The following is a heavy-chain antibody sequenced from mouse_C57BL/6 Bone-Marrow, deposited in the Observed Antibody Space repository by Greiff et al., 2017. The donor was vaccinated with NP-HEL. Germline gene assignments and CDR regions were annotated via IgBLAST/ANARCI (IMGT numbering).Heavy chain of an antibody. CDR1: GYTFTSYW. V-gene: IGHV1-55*01. J-gene: IGHJ3*01. CDR2: ISPGSGST. Sequence: QVQLQQPGAELVKPGASVKMSCKASGYTFTSYWITWVKQRPGQGLEWIGDISPGSGSTNYNEKFKSKATLTVDTSSSTAYMQLSSLTSEDSAVYYCASRRANWDPEGFAYWGQGTLVTVSA. CDR3: ASRRANWDPEGFAY. D-gene: IGHD4-1*01.